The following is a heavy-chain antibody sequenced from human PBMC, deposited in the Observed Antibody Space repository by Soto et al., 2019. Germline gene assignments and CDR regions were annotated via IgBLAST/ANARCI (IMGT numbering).Heavy chain of an antibody. J-gene: IGHJ4*02. CDR2: IKSKTDGGTI. CDR3: STEIRD. Sequence: EVQLVESGEGWEKLGGSLKPSFVAPGSPFVKAWLTGVRKAPGKGLEWVGRIKSKTDGGTIDYAAPVKGRFTISRDDSKNTLYLQMNSLKTEDTAVYYCSTEIRDWGQGTLVSVSS. CDR1: GSPFVKAW. V-gene: IGHV3-15*01.